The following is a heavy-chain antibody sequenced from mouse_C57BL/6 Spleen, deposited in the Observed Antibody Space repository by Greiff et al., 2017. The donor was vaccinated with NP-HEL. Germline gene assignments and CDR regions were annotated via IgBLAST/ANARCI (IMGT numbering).Heavy chain of an antibody. V-gene: IGHV14-4*01. J-gene: IGHJ2*01. CDR1: GFNIKDDY. D-gene: IGHD1-1*01. CDR3: TTRVTTVVATDFDY. Sequence: VQLQQSGAELVRPGASVKLSCTASGFNIKDDYMHWVKQRPEQGLEWIGWIDPENGDTEYASKFQGKATITADPSSNTAYLQLSSLTSEDTAVYYCTTRVTTVVATDFDYWGQGTTLTVSS. CDR2: IDPENGDT.